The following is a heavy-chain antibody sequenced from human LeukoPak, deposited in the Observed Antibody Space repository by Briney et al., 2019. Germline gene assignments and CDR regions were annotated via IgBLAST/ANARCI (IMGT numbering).Heavy chain of an antibody. CDR1: GYSISSGYY. D-gene: IGHD2-2*01. CDR2: IYHSGST. Sequence: PSETLSLTCAVSGYSISSGYYWGWIRQPPGKGLEWIGSIYHSGSTYYNPSLKSRVTISIDTSKNQFSLKLSSVTAADTAVYYCARHVDCSSAGCFGYYDYWGQGTLVTVSS. J-gene: IGHJ4*02. CDR3: ARHVDCSSAGCFGYYDY. V-gene: IGHV4-38-2*01.